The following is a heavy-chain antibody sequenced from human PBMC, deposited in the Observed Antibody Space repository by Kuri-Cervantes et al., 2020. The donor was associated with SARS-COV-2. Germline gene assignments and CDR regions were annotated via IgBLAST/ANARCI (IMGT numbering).Heavy chain of an antibody. Sequence: SETLSLTCAVSGVSVSHGTYSWSWIRQPAGKGLEWIGYIYYSGSTNYNPSLKSRVTISVDTSKNQFSLKLSSVTAADTAVYYCARVPYSNYVWFDPWGQGTLVTVSS. CDR2: IYYSGST. J-gene: IGHJ5*02. CDR3: ARVPYSNYVWFDP. CDR1: GVSVSHGTYS. D-gene: IGHD4-11*01. V-gene: IGHV4-61*10.